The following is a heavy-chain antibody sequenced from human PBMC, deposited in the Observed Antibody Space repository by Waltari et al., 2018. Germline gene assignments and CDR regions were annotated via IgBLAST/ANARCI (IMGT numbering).Heavy chain of an antibody. CDR3: AGDKSGWSWDY. J-gene: IGHJ4*02. CDR2: IQTGGIGW. Sequence: EVQLVESGGGLVQPGGSLRLSCAASGFTFSSYSMTWVRRATGTGGDRVTTIQTGGIGWLYVDSVKRRFTTARDNARQTLNLYMNCLRSDDTSVYHCAGDKSGWSWDYWGQGTMVTVSS. CDR1: GFTFSSYS. V-gene: IGHV3-7*01. D-gene: IGHD6-19*01.